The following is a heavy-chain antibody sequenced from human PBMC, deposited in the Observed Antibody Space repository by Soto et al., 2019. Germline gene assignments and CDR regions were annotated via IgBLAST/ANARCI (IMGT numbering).Heavy chain of an antibody. CDR2: ISVTSTTFT. CDR3: EPSLGNRLYEY. CDR1: GLTFSDYY. Sequence: PGGSLRLSCSVSGLTFSDYYMSWIRQAPGKGLEWVSLISVTSTTFTNYADSVKGRFTISRDDAKNSLFLQMNSLRAEDTAVYYCEPSLGNRLYEYWGQGTLVTVSS. J-gene: IGHJ4*02. D-gene: IGHD2-15*01. V-gene: IGHV3-11*06.